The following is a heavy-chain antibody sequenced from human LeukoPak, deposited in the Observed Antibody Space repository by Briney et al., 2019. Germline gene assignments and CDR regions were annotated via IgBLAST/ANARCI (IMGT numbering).Heavy chain of an antibody. CDR3: ARGPPLGFFDY. CDR1: GFTFSSYE. CDR2: ISSSGSTI. D-gene: IGHD2-15*01. V-gene: IGHV3-48*03. Sequence: PGGSLRLSCAASGFTFSSYEMNWVRQAPGKGLEWVSYISSSGSTIYYADSVKGRFTISRDNAKNSLYLQMNSLRAEDTAVYYCARGPPLGFFDYWGQGTLVTVSS. J-gene: IGHJ4*02.